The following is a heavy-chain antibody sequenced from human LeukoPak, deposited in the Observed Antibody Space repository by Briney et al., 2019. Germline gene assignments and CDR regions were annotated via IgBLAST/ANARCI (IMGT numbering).Heavy chain of an antibody. D-gene: IGHD3-22*01. J-gene: IGHJ4*02. CDR2: IYTSEST. V-gene: IGHV4-59*10. CDR3: ARGRGDYFDSSGYFFDY. CDR1: GGSFSGYY. Sequence: ASETLSLTCAVYGGSFSGYYWSWIRQPAGKGLEWIGRIYTSESTNYNPSLKSRVTMSVDKSKNQFSLKLTSVTAADTAVYYCARGRGDYFDSSGYFFDYWGQGTLVTVSS.